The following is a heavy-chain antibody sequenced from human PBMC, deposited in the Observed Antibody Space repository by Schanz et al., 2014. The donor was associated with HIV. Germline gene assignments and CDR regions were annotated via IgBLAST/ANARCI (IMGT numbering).Heavy chain of an antibody. D-gene: IGHD6-13*01. Sequence: QVQLVQSGAEVKKPGSSVKVSCKASGGPFSSYAISWVRQAPGQGLEWMGGIIPLFQTTNYTQRFHDRVAITADVTTSTVYMELRSLRSDDTAVYYCARDRSAAVTASDYWGQGTLVTVSS. J-gene: IGHJ4*02. CDR3: ARDRSAAVTASDY. CDR1: GGPFSSYA. CDR2: IIPLFQTT. V-gene: IGHV1-69*01.